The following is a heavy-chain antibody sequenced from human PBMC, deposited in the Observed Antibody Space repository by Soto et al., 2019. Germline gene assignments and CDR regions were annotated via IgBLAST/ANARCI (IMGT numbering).Heavy chain of an antibody. Sequence: GASVKVSCKASGYTFTSYGISWVRQAPGQGLEWMGWISAYNGNTNYAQKLQGRVTMTTDTSTSTAYMELRSLRSDDTAVYYCARDRRGYSYGHYYYYGMDVWGQGTTVTVSS. CDR3: ARDRRGYSYGHYYYYGMDV. J-gene: IGHJ6*02. CDR2: ISAYNGNT. D-gene: IGHD5-18*01. CDR1: GYTFTSYG. V-gene: IGHV1-18*01.